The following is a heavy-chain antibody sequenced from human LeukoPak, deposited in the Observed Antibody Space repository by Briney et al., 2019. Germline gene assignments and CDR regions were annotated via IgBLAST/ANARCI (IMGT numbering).Heavy chain of an antibody. CDR2: IYTSGST. J-gene: IGHJ4*02. CDR1: GGSFSGYY. D-gene: IGHD3-22*01. V-gene: IGHV4-59*10. Sequence: SETLSLTCAVYGGSFSGYYWSWIRQPAGKGLEWIGRIYTSGSTNYNPSLKSRVTMSVDTSKNQFSLKLSSVTAADTAVYYCAVTYYYDSSGYYYGDYWGQGTLVTVSS. CDR3: AVTYYYDSSGYYYGDY.